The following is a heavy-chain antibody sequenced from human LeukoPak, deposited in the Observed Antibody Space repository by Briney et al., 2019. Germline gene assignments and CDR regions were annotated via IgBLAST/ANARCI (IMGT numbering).Heavy chain of an antibody. V-gene: IGHV3-66*01. D-gene: IGHD5-18*01. Sequence: GGSLRLSCAASGFTVSSNYMSWVRQAPGKGLEWVSVIYSGGSTYHADSVKGRFTISRDNAKNSLYLQMNSLRAEDTAVYYCAKERGYSYGPLDYYYYMDVWGKGTTVTVSS. CDR2: IYSGGST. CDR3: AKERGYSYGPLDYYYYMDV. J-gene: IGHJ6*03. CDR1: GFTVSSNY.